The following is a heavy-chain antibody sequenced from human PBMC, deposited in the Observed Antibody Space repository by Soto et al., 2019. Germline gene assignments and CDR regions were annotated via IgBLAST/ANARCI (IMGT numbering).Heavy chain of an antibody. Sequence: QVQLVQSGCEVKKPVSSVKVSCKASGGTFSDFTLSWLRQAPVRGLEWMGGIIPMIGATNNAQKLKGRLTITADKSTGTVYMELHSLRSDDTVVYYCARYWSAGTLYGAFDIWGQGTEVTVSP. D-gene: IGHD2-15*01. CDR2: IIPMIGAT. V-gene: IGHV1-69*06. J-gene: IGHJ3*02. CDR3: ARYWSAGTLYGAFDI. CDR1: GGTFSDFT.